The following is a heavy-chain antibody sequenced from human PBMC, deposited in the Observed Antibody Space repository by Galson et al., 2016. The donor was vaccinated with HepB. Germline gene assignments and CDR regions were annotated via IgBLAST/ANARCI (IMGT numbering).Heavy chain of an antibody. V-gene: IGHV4-39*07. J-gene: IGHJ3*01. CDR2: IYYSGST. CDR1: GGSISSSSFY. D-gene: IGHD3-10*01. CDR3: ANERGNAFDV. Sequence: ETLSLTCTVSGGSISSSSFYWGWIRQPPGKGLEWIGTIYYSGSTYYNPSLKSRVTISGDTSKNQFSLKLRSVTAADTAVYYCANERGNAFDVWGQGTMVTVSS.